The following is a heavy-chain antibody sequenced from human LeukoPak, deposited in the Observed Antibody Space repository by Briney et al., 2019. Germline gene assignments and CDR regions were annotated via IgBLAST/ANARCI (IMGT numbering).Heavy chain of an antibody. J-gene: IGHJ3*02. V-gene: IGHV4-61*02. CDR2: IYTSGNS. CDR1: GGSISSGSYY. CDR3: AREERGSSYGWAFDI. D-gene: IGHD5-18*01. Sequence: PSETLSLTCTVSGGSISSGSYYWSWIRQPAGKGLEWIGRIYTSGNSNYNPSLKSRVTISVDASKNQFSLKLSSLTAADTALYYCAREERGSSYGWAFDIWGQGTMFTVPS.